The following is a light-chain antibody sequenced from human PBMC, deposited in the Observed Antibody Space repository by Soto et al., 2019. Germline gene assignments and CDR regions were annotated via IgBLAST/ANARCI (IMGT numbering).Light chain of an antibody. CDR3: QHYHSCSPWT. V-gene: IGKV3-15*01. CDR1: QSVSSN. CDR2: GAS. J-gene: IGKJ1*01. Sequence: ENVMNQCPSALSASQGARVALSCMASQSVSSNLAWYQQKVGQAPRLLIYGASTRATGIPARFSGSGSGTEFTLTINSLQPDDSPTYYFQHYHSCSPWTFGQGAKVEI.